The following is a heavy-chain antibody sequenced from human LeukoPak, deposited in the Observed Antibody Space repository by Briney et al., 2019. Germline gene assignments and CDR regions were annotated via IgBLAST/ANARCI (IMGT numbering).Heavy chain of an antibody. J-gene: IGHJ4*02. CDR2: MNPNSGNT. CDR3: ATHCYGSGSYYQPTDY. D-gene: IGHD3-10*01. V-gene: IGHV1-8*02. Sequence: GASVKVSCKASGYTFTSYGISWVRQATGQGLEWMGWMNPNSGNTGYAQKFQGRVTMTRNTSISTAYMELSSLRSEDTAVYYCATHCYGSGSYYQPTDYWGQGTLVTVSS. CDR1: GYTFTSYG.